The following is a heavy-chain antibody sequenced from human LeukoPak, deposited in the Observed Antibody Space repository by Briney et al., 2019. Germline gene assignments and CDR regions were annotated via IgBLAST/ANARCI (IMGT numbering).Heavy chain of an antibody. CDR2: IYYSGST. CDR1: GGSISSGGYY. CDR3: ARDRDSHWFDP. J-gene: IGHJ5*02. Sequence: PSQTLSLTCTVSGGSISSGGYYWSWIRQHPGKGLEWIGYIYYSGSTYYNPSLKSRATISVDTSKNQFSLKLSSVTAADTAVYYCARDRDSHWFDPWGQGTLVTVSS. V-gene: IGHV4-31*03.